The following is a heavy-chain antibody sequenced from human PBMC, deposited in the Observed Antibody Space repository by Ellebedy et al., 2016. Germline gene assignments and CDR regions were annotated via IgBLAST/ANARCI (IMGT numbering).Heavy chain of an antibody. CDR3: AREVYMGGSYYNREHYFDY. D-gene: IGHD1-26*01. CDR2: IWYDGSNK. J-gene: IGHJ4*02. Sequence: GGSLRLSCAASGFTFSSYGMHWVRQAPGKGLEWVAVIWYDGSNKYYADSVKGRFTISRDNSKNTLYLQMNSLRAEDTAVYYCAREVYMGGSYYNREHYFDYWGQGTLVTVSS. V-gene: IGHV3-33*08. CDR1: GFTFSSYG.